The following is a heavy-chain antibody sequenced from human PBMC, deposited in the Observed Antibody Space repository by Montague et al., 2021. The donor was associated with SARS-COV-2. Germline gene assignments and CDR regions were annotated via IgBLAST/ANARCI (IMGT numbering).Heavy chain of an antibody. J-gene: IGHJ5*02. D-gene: IGHD4-17*01. V-gene: IGHV3-30*04. Sequence: XLRLSGAASGFNFNIRAIHWVRQAPGKGLEWVAVISDDGRQRFYSDSVRGRFTISRDNSNNTLYLQLNSLKYEDTAVYFCARDSGDSHGDYYFDLWGQGTLVIVSS. CDR2: ISDDGRQR. CDR3: ARDSGDSHGDYYFDL. CDR1: GFNFNIRA.